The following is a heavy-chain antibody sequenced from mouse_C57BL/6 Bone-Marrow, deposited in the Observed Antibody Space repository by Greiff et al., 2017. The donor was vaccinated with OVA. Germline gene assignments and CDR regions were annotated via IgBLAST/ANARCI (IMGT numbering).Heavy chain of an antibody. V-gene: IGHV8-8*01. CDR1: GFSLSTFGMG. CDR3: ARIAPLCWYDYAWFAY. Sequence: QVTLKVCGPGILQPSQTLSLTCSSSGFSLSTFGMGVVWMRQPSGLGLEWLVHIWWDDDKYYNPALKSRLTISKDTSKNQVFLKIANVDTADTATYYCARIAPLCWYDYAWFAYWGQGTLVTVSA. CDR2: IWWDDDK. D-gene: IGHD2-4*01. J-gene: IGHJ3*01.